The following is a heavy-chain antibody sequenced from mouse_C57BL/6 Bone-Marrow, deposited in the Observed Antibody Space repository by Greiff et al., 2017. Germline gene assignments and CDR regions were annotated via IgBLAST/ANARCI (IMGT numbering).Heavy chain of an antibody. CDR2: ISSGGSYT. CDR1: GFTFSSYG. Sequence: EVKLVESGGDLVKPGGSLKLSCAASGFTFSSYGMSWVRQTPDKRLEWVATISSGGSYTYYPDSVKGRFTISRDNAKNTLYLQMSSLKSEDTAMDYCARPLTCYYAMDYWGQGTSGTVSS. V-gene: IGHV5-6*02. CDR3: ARPLTCYYAMDY. J-gene: IGHJ4*01.